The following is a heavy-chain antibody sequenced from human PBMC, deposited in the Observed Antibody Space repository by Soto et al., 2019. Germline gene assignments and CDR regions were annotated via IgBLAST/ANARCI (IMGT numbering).Heavy chain of an antibody. CDR1: GYTLTSYD. CDR3: ARGCNWNAWLVLVY. CDR2: MNPNSGNT. D-gene: IGHD1-20*01. V-gene: IGHV1-8*01. Sequence: ASVKVSCKASGYTLTSYDINWVRQATGQGLEWMGWMNPNSGNTGYAQKFQGRVTMTRNTSISTAYMELSSLRSEDTAVYYCARGCNWNAWLVLVYWGQGTLVTASS. J-gene: IGHJ4*02.